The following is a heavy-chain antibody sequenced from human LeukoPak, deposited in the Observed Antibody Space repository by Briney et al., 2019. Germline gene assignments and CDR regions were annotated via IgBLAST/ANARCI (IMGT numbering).Heavy chain of an antibody. CDR3: ATVWFGEFIDTPINDY. D-gene: IGHD3-10*01. CDR2: VRYDGSNT. J-gene: IGHJ4*02. CDR1: AFTFSSYG. Sequence: GGSLTLSCAASAFTFSSYGTHWVRQAPGEGLEWVAFVRYDGSNTYYADSVKGRFTISRDNSKNTLYLQMNSLRAEDTAVYYCATVWFGEFIDTPINDYWGQGTLVTVSS. V-gene: IGHV3-30*02.